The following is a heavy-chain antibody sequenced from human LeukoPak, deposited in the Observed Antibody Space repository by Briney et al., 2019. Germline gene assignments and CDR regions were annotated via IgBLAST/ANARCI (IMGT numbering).Heavy chain of an antibody. V-gene: IGHV4-34*01. J-gene: IGHJ6*02. Sequence: SETLSLTCAVYGGSFSGYYWSWIRQPPGKGLEWIGEINHSGSTNYNPSLKSRVTISVDTSKNQFSLKLSSVTAADTAVYYCAREPGEYDYYYGMDVWGQGTTVTVSS. CDR3: AREPGEYDYYYGMDV. D-gene: IGHD1-14*01. CDR1: GGSFSGYY. CDR2: INHSGST.